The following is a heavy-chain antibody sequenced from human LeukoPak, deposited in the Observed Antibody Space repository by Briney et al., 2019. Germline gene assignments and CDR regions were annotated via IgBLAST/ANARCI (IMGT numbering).Heavy chain of an antibody. Sequence: PGGSLRLSCAASGFTFSSYEMNWVRQAPGKGLEWVSYISSSGSTIYYADSVKGRFTISRDNAKNSLYLQMNSLRAEDTAVYYCARQGTMIVNFDYWGRGTLVTVSS. CDR2: ISSSGSTI. CDR1: GFTFSSYE. CDR3: ARQGTMIVNFDY. J-gene: IGHJ4*02. D-gene: IGHD3-22*01. V-gene: IGHV3-48*03.